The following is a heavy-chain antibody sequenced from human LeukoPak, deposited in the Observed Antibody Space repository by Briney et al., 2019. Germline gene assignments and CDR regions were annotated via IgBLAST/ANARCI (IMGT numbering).Heavy chain of an antibody. D-gene: IGHD6-13*01. J-gene: IGHJ4*02. CDR1: GGSISTGTYY. V-gene: IGHV4-61*02. CDR3: ARYSSSWPRFDY. Sequence: SETLSLTCTVSGGSISTGTYYWSWIRQPAGKGLEWIGRIYTSGSTNYNPSLKSRVTISVDTSKNQFSLRLSSVTAADTAVYYCARYSSSWPRFDYWGQGTLVTVSS. CDR2: IYTSGST.